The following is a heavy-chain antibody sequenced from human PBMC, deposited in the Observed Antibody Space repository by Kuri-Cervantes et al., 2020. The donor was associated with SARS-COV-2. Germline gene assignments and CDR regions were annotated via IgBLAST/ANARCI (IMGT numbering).Heavy chain of an antibody. CDR1: GGSISSYY. V-gene: IGHV4-4*09. CDR2: IYTSGST. D-gene: IGHD3-3*01. J-gene: IGHJ3*02. CDR3: ARFGMYYDFWSGYRSPDAFDI. Sequence: SETLSLTCTVSGGSISSYYWSWIRQPAGKGLEWIGYIYTSGSTNYNPSLKSRVTISVDTSKNQFSLKLSSVTAADTAVYYCARFGMYYDFWSGYRSPDAFDIWGQGTMVTVSS.